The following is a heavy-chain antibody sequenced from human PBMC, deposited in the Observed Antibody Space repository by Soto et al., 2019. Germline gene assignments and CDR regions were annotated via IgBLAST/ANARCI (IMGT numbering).Heavy chain of an antibody. CDR1: GFTFSSYG. D-gene: IGHD3-3*01. J-gene: IGHJ4*02. V-gene: IGHV3-30*03. CDR2: ISYDGSNR. Sequence: VQLLESGGGLVQPGGSLRLSCAVSGFTFSSYGMHWVRQAPGKGLEWVAVISYDGSNRYYGDSVKGRFTISRDNSKNTLYLQMNSLRAEDTAVYYCASTWSGYYYFDSWGQGTLVTVSS. CDR3: ASTWSGYYYFDS.